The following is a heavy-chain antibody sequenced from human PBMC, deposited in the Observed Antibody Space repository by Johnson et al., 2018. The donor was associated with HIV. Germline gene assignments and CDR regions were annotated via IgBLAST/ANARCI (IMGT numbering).Heavy chain of an antibody. CDR1: GFTFDDYG. J-gene: IGHJ3*02. V-gene: IGHV3-30*03. Sequence: QMLLVESGGGLVQPGGSLRLSCAASGFTFDDYGMHWVRQAPGKGLEWVAVISYDGSNKYYADSVKGRFTISRDNSKNTLYLQMNSLRAEDTAVYYCARECSGGSCYPLDHDAFDIWGQGTMVTVSS. CDR2: ISYDGSNK. D-gene: IGHD2-15*01. CDR3: ARECSGGSCYPLDHDAFDI.